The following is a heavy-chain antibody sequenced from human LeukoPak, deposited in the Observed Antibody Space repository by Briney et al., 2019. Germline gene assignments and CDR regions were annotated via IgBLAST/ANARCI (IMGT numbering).Heavy chain of an antibody. D-gene: IGHD3-22*01. CDR1: GGSINSYY. CDR3: ARVYYYDSSGYYWFDP. V-gene: IGHV4-59*12. Sequence: SETLSLTCTVSGGSINSYYWSWIRQPPGKGLEWIGYISYSGSTNYNPSLKSRVTISVDTSKNQFFLKLNSVTAADTAVYYCARVYYYDSSGYYWFDPWGQGTLVTVSS. J-gene: IGHJ5*02. CDR2: ISYSGST.